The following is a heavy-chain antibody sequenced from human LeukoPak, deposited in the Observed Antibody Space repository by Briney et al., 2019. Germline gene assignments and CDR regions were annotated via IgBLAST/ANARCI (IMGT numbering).Heavy chain of an antibody. CDR2: IYHTGSA. D-gene: IGHD2-2*01. CDR3: ARYCTSTTCILRGFDY. V-gene: IGHV4-38-2*01. J-gene: IGHJ4*02. CDR1: GYSFTSGHY. Sequence: SETLSLTCSVSGYSFTSGHYWGWIRQPPGKGLEWIANIYHTGSAHYNPSLKSRVTISVDTSKNQYSLKLSSVTAADTAVYYCARYCTSTTCILRGFDYWGQGTLVTVSS.